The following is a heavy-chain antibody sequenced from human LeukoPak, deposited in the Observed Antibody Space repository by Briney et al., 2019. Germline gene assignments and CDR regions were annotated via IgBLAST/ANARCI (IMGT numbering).Heavy chain of an antibody. CDR2: MNQDGSEK. V-gene: IGHV3-7*01. D-gene: IGHD3-16*02. CDR3: ARGSVRRLGELSYYYYYYMDV. Sequence: GGSLRLSCAASGFTFKNYWMTWVRQAPGKGLEWVANMNQDGSEKYYMDSVKGRFTISRDNAKNSLFLQMNSLRAEDTAVYYCARGSVRRLGELSYYYYYYMDVWGKGTTVTVSS. J-gene: IGHJ6*03. CDR1: GFTFKNYW.